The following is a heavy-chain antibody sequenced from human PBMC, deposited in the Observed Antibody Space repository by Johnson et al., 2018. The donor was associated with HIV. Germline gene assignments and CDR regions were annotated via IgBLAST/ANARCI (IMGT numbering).Heavy chain of an antibody. J-gene: IGHJ3*02. Sequence: VQLVESGGGVVQPGRSLRLSCAASGFTFRSNWMNWVRQAPGKGLEWVANIKEDGSEKYYVDSVRGRFTISRDNAKNLLYLQMNSLRVEDTAVYYCARPIARGASNIWGQGTMVTVSS. D-gene: IGHD1-26*01. CDR3: ARPIARGASNI. CDR2: IKEDGSEK. V-gene: IGHV3-7*05. CDR1: GFTFRSNW.